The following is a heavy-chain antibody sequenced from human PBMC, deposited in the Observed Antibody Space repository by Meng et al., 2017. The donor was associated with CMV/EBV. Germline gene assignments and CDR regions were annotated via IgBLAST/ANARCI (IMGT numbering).Heavy chain of an antibody. D-gene: IGHD1-26*01. J-gene: IGHJ4*02. Sequence: QVRVVRAGVEVTRPGGSVKVACKVSGYTFTSYGISWVRQAPGEGLEWMGWISAYNGGTNYAQKFQGRVTMTRDTSISTAYMELSRLRSDDTAVYYCARVGVRLGPFDYWGQGTLVTVSS. V-gene: IGHV1-18*01. CDR2: ISAYNGGT. CDR3: ARVGVRLGPFDY. CDR1: GYTFTSYG.